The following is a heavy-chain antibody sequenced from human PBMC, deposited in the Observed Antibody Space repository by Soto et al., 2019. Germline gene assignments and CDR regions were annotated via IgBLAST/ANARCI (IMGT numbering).Heavy chain of an antibody. CDR2: IYYSGST. CDR1: GGSISSYY. D-gene: IGHD2-8*01. J-gene: IGHJ4*02. Sequence: SETLSLTCTVSGGSISSYYWSWIRQPPGKGLEWIGYIYYSGSTNYNPSLKSRVTISVDTSKNQFSLKLSSVTAADTAVYYCARHNAGPFDYWGQGTLVTVSS. CDR3: ARHNAGPFDY. V-gene: IGHV4-59*08.